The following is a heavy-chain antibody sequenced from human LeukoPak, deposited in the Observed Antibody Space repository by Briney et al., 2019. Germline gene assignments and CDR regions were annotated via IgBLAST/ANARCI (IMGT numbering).Heavy chain of an antibody. CDR1: GYTFTGDY. Sequence: GASVKVSCKXSGYTFTGDYMHWVRQAPGQGLEWMGRINPNSGGTNYSQKFQGRVTMTRDTSISTAYMELSRLRSDDTAVYYCARNIGSYYYDSSFDYWGQGTLVTVSS. J-gene: IGHJ4*02. V-gene: IGHV1-2*06. CDR3: ARNIGSYYYDSSFDY. D-gene: IGHD3-22*01. CDR2: INPNSGGT.